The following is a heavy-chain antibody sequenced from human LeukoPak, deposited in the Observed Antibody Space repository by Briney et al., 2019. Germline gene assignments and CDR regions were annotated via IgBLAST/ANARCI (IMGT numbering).Heavy chain of an antibody. CDR1: SGSISSYY. D-gene: IGHD3-9*01. CDR3: ARGWVRDILTGYDRYYYYYGMDV. Sequence: SETLSLTCIVSSGSISSYYWSWIRQPPGKGLEWIGYIYYSGSTNYNPSLKSRVTISADTSKNQFSLKLRSVTAADTAVYYCARGWVRDILTGYDRYYYYYGMDVWGQGTTVTVSS. CDR2: IYYSGST. J-gene: IGHJ6*02. V-gene: IGHV4-59*01.